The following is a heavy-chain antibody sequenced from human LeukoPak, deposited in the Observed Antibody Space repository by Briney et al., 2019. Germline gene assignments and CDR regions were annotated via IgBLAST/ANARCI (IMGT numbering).Heavy chain of an antibody. CDR1: GYTFTGYY. J-gene: IGHJ6*03. D-gene: IGHD5-18*01. CDR3: ARDRPNTAMVGVSRYYYYYYMDV. Sequence: ASVKVSCKASGYTFTGYYMHWVRQAPGQGLEWMGWINPNSGGTNYAQKFQGRVTMTRDTSISTAYMGLSRLRSDDTAVYYCARDRPNTAMVGVSRYYYYYYMDVWGKGTTVTVSS. V-gene: IGHV1-2*02. CDR2: INPNSGGT.